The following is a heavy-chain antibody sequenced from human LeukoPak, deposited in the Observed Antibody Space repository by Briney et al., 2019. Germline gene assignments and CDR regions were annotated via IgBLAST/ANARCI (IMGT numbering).Heavy chain of an antibody. Sequence: GRSLRLSCAASGFTFSSYGMHWVRQAPGKGLEWVAFIRYDGSNKYYADSVKGRFTISRDNSKNTLYLQMNSLRAEDTAVYYCAKLLSTVTTGDYWGQGTLVTVSS. CDR1: GFTFSSYG. V-gene: IGHV3-30*02. CDR2: IRYDGSNK. J-gene: IGHJ4*02. CDR3: AKLLSTVTTGDY. D-gene: IGHD4-17*01.